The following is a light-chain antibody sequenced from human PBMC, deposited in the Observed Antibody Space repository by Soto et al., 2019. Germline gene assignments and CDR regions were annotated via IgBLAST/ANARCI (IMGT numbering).Light chain of an antibody. Sequence: QSALTQPASVSGSPGQSLTISCTGTSSDVGGYNYVSWYQHHPGKAPKLMIYDVNNRPSGVSNRFFGSKSGNTASLTISGLQAEDEADYYCSSYSSSSLYVFGTVTKLTVL. J-gene: IGLJ1*01. CDR2: DVN. V-gene: IGLV2-14*03. CDR3: SSYSSSSLYV. CDR1: SSDVGGYNY.